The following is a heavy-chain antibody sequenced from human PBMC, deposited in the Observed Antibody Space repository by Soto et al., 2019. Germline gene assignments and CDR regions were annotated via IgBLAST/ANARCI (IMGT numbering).Heavy chain of an antibody. D-gene: IGHD2-2*01. J-gene: IGHJ4*02. CDR2: VSAYDGGT. CDR3: ARIGGYHLLADFDS. CDR1: GYTFNSYG. V-gene: IGHV1-18*01. Sequence: ASVKVSCKASGYTFNSYGISWVRQAPGQGLEWLGWVSAYDGGTKYAQKLQGRITMTTDASTNTAYMELRSLRSDDSALYFCARIGGYHLLADFDSWGQGTPVTVSS.